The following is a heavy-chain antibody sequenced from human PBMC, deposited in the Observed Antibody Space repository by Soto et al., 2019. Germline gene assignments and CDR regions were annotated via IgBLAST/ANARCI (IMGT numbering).Heavy chain of an antibody. D-gene: IGHD1-26*01. CDR2: IYYSGST. Sequence: QVQLQESGPGLVKPSQTLSLTCTVSGGSISSGGYYWSWIRQHPGKGLEWIGYIYYSGSTYYNPSLKSQVTLSVDTSKNQFSLKLSSVTAADTAVYYCARDEFDSGTFDYWGQGTLVTVSS. CDR1: GGSISSGGYY. V-gene: IGHV4-31*01. CDR3: ARDEFDSGTFDY. J-gene: IGHJ4*02.